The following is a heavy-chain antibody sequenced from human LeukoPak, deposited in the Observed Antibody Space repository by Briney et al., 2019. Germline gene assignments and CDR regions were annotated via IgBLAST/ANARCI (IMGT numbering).Heavy chain of an antibody. CDR2: IYSGGST. Sequence: GSLRLSCAASGFTFSSYSMSWVRQPPGKGLEWIGTIYSGGSTYYNPSLMSRVTISIDTSKNQFSLKLTSVTVADTALYYCARRGSNWYTGHVDSWGQGTLVTVSS. CDR1: GFTFSSYS. J-gene: IGHJ4*02. CDR3: ARRGSNWYTGHVDS. D-gene: IGHD6-13*01. V-gene: IGHV4-39*01.